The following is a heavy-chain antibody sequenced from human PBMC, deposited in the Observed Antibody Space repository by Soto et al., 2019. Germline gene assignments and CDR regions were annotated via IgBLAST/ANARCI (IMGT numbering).Heavy chain of an antibody. D-gene: IGHD5-12*01. CDR3: ATSTVSYVDIVSSTTRGYFDH. V-gene: IGHV5-10-1*01. CDR1: GYTFTTFW. CDR2: IDPGDTYA. Sequence: PGESLKISCTGFGYTFTTFWISWVRQMPGKGLEWVGRIDPGDTYATYSPAFQGHVTISADKATSTAYLQWSSLKASDTAIYYCATSTVSYVDIVSSTTRGYFDHWGQGTLVTAPQ. J-gene: IGHJ4*02.